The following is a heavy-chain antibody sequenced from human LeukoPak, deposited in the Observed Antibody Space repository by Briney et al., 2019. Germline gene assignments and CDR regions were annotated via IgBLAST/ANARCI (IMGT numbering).Heavy chain of an antibody. Sequence: PGGSLRLSCAAYGFTFSTYAMSWVRQAPGKGLEWVSAISGSGGNTYYAHSVKGRFTISRDNSKNTLYLQMNSLGAEDTAVYYCARIRQLGYFQHWGQGTLVTVSS. CDR3: ARIRQLGYFQH. CDR2: ISGSGGNT. D-gene: IGHD6-13*01. J-gene: IGHJ1*01. V-gene: IGHV3-23*01. CDR1: GFTFSTYA.